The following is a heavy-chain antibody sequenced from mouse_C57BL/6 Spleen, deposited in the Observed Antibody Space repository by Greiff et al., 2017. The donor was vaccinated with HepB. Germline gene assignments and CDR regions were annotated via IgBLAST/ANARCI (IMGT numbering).Heavy chain of an antibody. Sequence: QVQLQQSGPELVKPGASVKISCKASGYAFSSSWMNWVKQRPGKGLEWIGRIYPGDGDTNYNGKFKGKATLTADKSSSTAYMQLSSLTSEDSAVYFCARYYEAMDYWGQGTSVTVSS. V-gene: IGHV1-82*01. J-gene: IGHJ4*01. CDR1: GYAFSSSW. CDR3: ARYYEAMDY. D-gene: IGHD2-4*01. CDR2: IYPGDGDT.